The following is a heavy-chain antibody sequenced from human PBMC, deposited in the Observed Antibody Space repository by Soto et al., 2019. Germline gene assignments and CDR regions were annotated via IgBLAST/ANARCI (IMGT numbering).Heavy chain of an antibody. D-gene: IGHD1-1*01. J-gene: IGHJ6*02. CDR2: IIPIFGTA. V-gene: IGHV1-69*13. CDR3: ARGEPNWKEEPYYSGMDV. Sequence: SVKVSCKASGGTFSSYAISWVRQAPGQGLEWMGGIIPIFGTANYAQKFQGRVTITADESTSTAYMELSSLRSEDTAVYYCARGEPNWKEEPYYSGMDVWGQGTKVTVSS. CDR1: GGTFSSYA.